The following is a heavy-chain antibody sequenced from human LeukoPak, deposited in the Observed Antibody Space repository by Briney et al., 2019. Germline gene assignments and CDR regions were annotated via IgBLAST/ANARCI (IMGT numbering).Heavy chain of an antibody. Sequence: GSLILSCAASGFTFGDYYMSWIRQAPGKGLEWVSYISSSGSTIYYADPVKGRFTISRDNAKNSLYLQMNSLRAEDTAVYYCARAGIVGASYGMDVWGQGTTVTVSS. CDR2: ISSSGSTI. CDR3: ARAGIVGASYGMDV. CDR1: GFTFGDYY. V-gene: IGHV3-11*01. D-gene: IGHD1-26*01. J-gene: IGHJ6*02.